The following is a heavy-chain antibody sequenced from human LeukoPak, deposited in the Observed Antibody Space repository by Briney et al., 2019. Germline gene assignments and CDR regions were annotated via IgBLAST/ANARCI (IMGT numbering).Heavy chain of an antibody. CDR1: GESFSGYY. V-gene: IGHV4-34*01. CDR2: VNHSGGT. J-gene: IGHJ4*02. D-gene: IGHD3-10*01. Sequence: SETLPLTCDVYGESFSGYYWSWIRQPPGKGLEWIGEVNHSGGTNYNPSLKRRVTISLDTSKNQFSLKLSSVTAADTAVYYCASLPNYYGSGSYTDYWGQGTLVTVSS. CDR3: ASLPNYYGSGSYTDY.